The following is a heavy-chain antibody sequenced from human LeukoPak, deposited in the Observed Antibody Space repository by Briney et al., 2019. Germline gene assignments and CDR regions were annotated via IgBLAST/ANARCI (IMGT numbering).Heavy chain of an antibody. D-gene: IGHD1-1*01. CDR1: GYTFTSYD. CDR3: ARGYSPSIRTTGNDY. Sequence: ASVKVSCKASGYTFTSYDIHWVRQATGQGLEWMGRMNPNRGDTDYAQKFQGRVTMTRDTSITTAYMELSSLRSEDTAVYYCARGYSPSIRTTGNDYWGQGTLVTVSS. CDR2: MNPNRGDT. J-gene: IGHJ4*02. V-gene: IGHV1-8*01.